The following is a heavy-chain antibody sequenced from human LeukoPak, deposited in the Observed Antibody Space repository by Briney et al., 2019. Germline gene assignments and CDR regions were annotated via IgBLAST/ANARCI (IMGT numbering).Heavy chain of an antibody. CDR3: ARVMWELRYYFDY. J-gene: IGHJ4*02. Sequence: PGGSLRLSCAASGFTFSSYWMHWVRQAPGKGLEWVSSISSSSSYIYYADSVKGRFTISRDNAKNSLYLQMNSLRAEDTAVYYCARVMWELRYYFDYWGQGTLVTVSS. CDR2: ISSSSSYI. CDR1: GFTFSSYW. V-gene: IGHV3-21*01. D-gene: IGHD1-26*01.